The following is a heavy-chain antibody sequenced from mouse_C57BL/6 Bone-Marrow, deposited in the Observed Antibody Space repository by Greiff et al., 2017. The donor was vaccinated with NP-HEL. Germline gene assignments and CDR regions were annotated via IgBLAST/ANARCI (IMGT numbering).Heavy chain of an antibody. CDR1: GYTFTDYY. D-gene: IGHD1-1*01. V-gene: IGHV1-76*01. Sequence: QVQLQQSGAELVRPGASVKLSCKASGYTFTDYYINWVKQRPGQGLEWIASIYPGSGNTYYNEKFKGKATLTAEKSSSTAYMQLSSLTSEDSAVYFCARSSYYYGSSYPFFAYWGQGTLVTVSA. J-gene: IGHJ3*01. CDR3: ARSSYYYGSSYPFFAY. CDR2: IYPGSGNT.